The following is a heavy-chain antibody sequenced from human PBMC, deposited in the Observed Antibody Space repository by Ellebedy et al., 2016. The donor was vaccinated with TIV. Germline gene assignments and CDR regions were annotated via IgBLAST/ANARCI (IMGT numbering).Heavy chain of an antibody. CDR2: FDHEDGEI. CDR3: ATNKNPTVEYEIAYRLGLDI. Sequence: ASVKVSXKVFRDSLSDLSMHWVRQAPGKGLEWMGSFDHEDGEILYSQKFQGRVTMTDGTSTDTAYLELTSLTSEDTAVYYCATNKNPTVEYEIAYRLGLDIWGQGTPVIVSS. CDR1: RDSLSDLS. V-gene: IGHV1-24*01. J-gene: IGHJ6*01. D-gene: IGHD1-14*01.